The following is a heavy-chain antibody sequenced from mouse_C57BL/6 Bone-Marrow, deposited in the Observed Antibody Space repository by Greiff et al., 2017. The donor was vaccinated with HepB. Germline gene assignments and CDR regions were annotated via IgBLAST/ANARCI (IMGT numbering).Heavy chain of an antibody. V-gene: IGHV1-20*01. D-gene: IGHD1-1*01. CDR1: GYSFTGYF. CDR3: ARFTTVGEAYFDY. J-gene: IGHJ2*01. CDR2: INPYNGDT. Sequence: EVQLQQSGPELVKPGDSVKISCKASGYSFTGYFMNWVMQSHGKSLEWIGRINPYNGDTFYNQKFKGKATLTVDKSSSTAHMELRSLTSEDSAVYYCARFTTVGEAYFDYWGQGTTLTVSS.